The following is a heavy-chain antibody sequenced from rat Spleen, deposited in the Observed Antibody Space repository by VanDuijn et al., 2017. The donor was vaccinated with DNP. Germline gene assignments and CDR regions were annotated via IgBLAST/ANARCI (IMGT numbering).Heavy chain of an antibody. CDR2: ITYSGDT. CDR3: ARWPGYNPPYAMDV. J-gene: IGHJ4*01. V-gene: IGHV3-1*01. D-gene: IGHD1-4*01. CDR1: GYSITNNY. Sequence: EVQLQESGPGLVKPSQSLSLTCSVTGYSITNNYWGWVRKFPGNKMEWVGHITYSGDTSYNPSLRSRISITRDTSKNQFFLQVNSVTTEDTATYYCARWPGYNPPYAMDVWGQGTSVTVSS.